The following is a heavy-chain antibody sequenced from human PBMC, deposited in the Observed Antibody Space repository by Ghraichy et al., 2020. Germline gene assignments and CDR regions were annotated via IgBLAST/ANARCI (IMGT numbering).Heavy chain of an antibody. Sequence: GESLHISCAASGFTFSNYAMTWVRQAPGKGLEWVSTLSHSGGSPYYADSVRGRFTISRDNSKNTLYLQMNSLRAEDTAVYYCAKGETRQTYYYDSSGYHYWGQGTLVTVSS. J-gene: IGHJ4*02. CDR1: GFTFSNYA. D-gene: IGHD3-22*01. CDR2: LSHSGGSP. CDR3: AKGETRQTYYYDSSGYHY. V-gene: IGHV3-23*01.